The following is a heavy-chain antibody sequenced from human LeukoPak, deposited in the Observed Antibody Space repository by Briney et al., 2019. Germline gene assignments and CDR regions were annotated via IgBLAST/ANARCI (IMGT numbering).Heavy chain of an antibody. Sequence: GGSLRLSCAASGFTFSSYAMSWVRQAPGKGLEWVSAISGSGGSTYYADSVKGRFTISRDNAKNSLYLQMNSLRAEDTAVYYCARVSTLINEWSYYYYYMDVWGKGTTVTVSS. CDR3: ARVSTLINEWSYYYYYMDV. D-gene: IGHD3-3*01. J-gene: IGHJ6*03. CDR1: GFTFSSYA. CDR2: ISGSGGST. V-gene: IGHV3-23*01.